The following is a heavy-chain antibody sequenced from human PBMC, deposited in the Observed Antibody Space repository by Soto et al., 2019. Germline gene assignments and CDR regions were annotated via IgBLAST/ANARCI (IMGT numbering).Heavy chain of an antibody. CDR2: IYYSGST. J-gene: IGHJ4*02. V-gene: IGHV4-31*03. Sequence: TLSLTCTVSGGSISSGGYYWSWIRQHPGKGLEWIGYIYYSGSTYYNPSLKSRVTISVDTSKNQFSLKLSSVTAADTAVYYCARNGIDSSGYFDYWGQGTLVTSPQ. CDR1: GGSISSGGYY. CDR3: ARNGIDSSGYFDY. D-gene: IGHD3-22*01.